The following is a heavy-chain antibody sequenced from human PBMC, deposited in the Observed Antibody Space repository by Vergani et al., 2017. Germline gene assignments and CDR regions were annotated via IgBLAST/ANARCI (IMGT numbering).Heavy chain of an antibody. D-gene: IGHD2-21*01. CDR3: TRRVPFGDGACLHFDH. J-gene: IGHJ4*02. CDR1: ESSFTSNQ. Sequence: EVMLVQSGAEVKKPGESLKISCKYSESSFTSNQIAWVRQMSGKGLQWMGNITPFDSKIAYSPAFQGQVILSIDKSITTAYLQWRSLEASDTAIYYCTRRVPFGDGACLHFDHGGQGTQVTVSS. V-gene: IGHV5-51*03. CDR2: ITPFDSKI.